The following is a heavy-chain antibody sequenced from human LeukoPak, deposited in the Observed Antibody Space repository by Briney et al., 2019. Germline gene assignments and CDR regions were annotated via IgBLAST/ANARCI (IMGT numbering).Heavy chain of an antibody. CDR2: IKQDGSEK. CDR3: ARNGFQVVELLRGWTGPSYFDY. D-gene: IGHD1-26*01. Sequence: GGSLRLSCAASGFTFSSYWMSWVRQAPGKGLEWVANIKQDGSEKYYVDSVKGRFTISRDNAKNSLYLQMNSLRAEDTAVYYCARNGFQVVELLRGWTGPSYFDYWGQGTLVTVSS. CDR1: GFTFSSYW. J-gene: IGHJ4*02. V-gene: IGHV3-7*01.